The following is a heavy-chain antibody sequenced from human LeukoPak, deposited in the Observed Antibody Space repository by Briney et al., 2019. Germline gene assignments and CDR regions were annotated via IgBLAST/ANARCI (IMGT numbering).Heavy chain of an antibody. V-gene: IGHV3-23*01. CDR2: ISSTGGTT. CDR1: GITFSSYG. CDR3: AKDLTLWFGDSRGY. D-gene: IGHD3-10*01. J-gene: IGHJ4*02. Sequence: GGSLRLSCAASGITFSSYGMSWVRQAPGKGLEWVSSISSTGGTTYYADSVKGRFTISRDNSKNTLYLQMNSLRAEDTAIYYCAKDLTLWFGDSRGYWGQGTLVTVSS.